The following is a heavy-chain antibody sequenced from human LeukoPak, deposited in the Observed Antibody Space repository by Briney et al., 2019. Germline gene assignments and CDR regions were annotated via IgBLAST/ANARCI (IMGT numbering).Heavy chain of an antibody. D-gene: IGHD3-10*01. CDR1: GGSISSGSYY. J-gene: IGHJ6*03. CDR3: AKDRGFMVRGSREGYEDHYYHMDV. V-gene: IGHV4-61*02. CDR2: IYSSGST. Sequence: SETLSLTSTVSGGSISSGSYYWSWIRQPAGKGLERIGRIYSSGSTNYNPSLMSRVTISVDTSKNQFSLKLSSVTAADTVVYFCAKDRGFMVRGSREGYEDHYYHMDVWGKRTTVTISS.